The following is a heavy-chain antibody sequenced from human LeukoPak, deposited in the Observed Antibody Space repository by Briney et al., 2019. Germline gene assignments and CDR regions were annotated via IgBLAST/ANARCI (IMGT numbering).Heavy chain of an antibody. D-gene: IGHD5-18*01. CDR1: GFTFSSYA. Sequence: GGSLRLTCAACGFTFSSYAMGWVRQAPGKGLEWLSVIYSGGSTYYADSVKGRFTISRDNSKNTLYLQMNSLRAEDTAVYYCARSVNGGYSYGYLGAFDIWGQGTMVTVSS. CDR2: IYSGGST. V-gene: IGHV3-53*01. CDR3: ARSVNGGYSYGYLGAFDI. J-gene: IGHJ3*02.